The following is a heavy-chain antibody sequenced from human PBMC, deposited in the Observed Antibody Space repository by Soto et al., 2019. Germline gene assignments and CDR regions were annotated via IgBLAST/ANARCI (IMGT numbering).Heavy chain of an antibody. CDR3: VRDSGWPILNFDS. V-gene: IGHV3-30*04. Sequence: PGGSLRLSCVASGFTFSRYALTWVRQAPGRGLEWVAAASYDGSETYYADSAKGRFTVSKEISKNTAFLQMNALRHEETAVYFCVRDSGWPILNFDSWGQGTLVTVSS. CDR1: GFTFSRYA. J-gene: IGHJ4*02. D-gene: IGHD3-10*01. CDR2: ASYDGSET.